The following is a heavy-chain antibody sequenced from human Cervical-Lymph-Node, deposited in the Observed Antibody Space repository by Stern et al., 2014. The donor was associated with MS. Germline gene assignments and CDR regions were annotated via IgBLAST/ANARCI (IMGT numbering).Heavy chain of an antibody. Sequence: VQLVQSGVEVKKPGASVKVSCKASGYTFTSSGITWVRQAPGQGLEWMGWINTDNGDTNYAQKLQGRVTMTTDTSTTTAHMEVRSLRYDDTAVYYCARDTAQVASWYFDLWGRGTLVTVSS. V-gene: IGHV1-18*01. CDR3: ARDTAQVASWYFDL. J-gene: IGHJ2*01. CDR1: GYTFTSSG. CDR2: INTDNGDT. D-gene: IGHD2-21*02.